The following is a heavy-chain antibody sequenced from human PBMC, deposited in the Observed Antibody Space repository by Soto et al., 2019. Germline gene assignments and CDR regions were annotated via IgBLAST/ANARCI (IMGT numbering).Heavy chain of an antibody. J-gene: IGHJ6*03. CDR1: GFTFSTYG. D-gene: IGHD1-26*01. V-gene: IGHV3-23*04. Sequence: DVQLVESGGGLVQWGGSLRLSCVTSGFTFSTYGMTWVLQAPGMGLEWVSYGGSGGSRYYAESVKGRLTISRDNSKNTLSLEMNSLRAEDTATYYCVKFMGRAYPYYYMDVWGKGTTVTVSS. CDR2: YGGSGGSR. CDR3: VKFMGRAYPYYYMDV.